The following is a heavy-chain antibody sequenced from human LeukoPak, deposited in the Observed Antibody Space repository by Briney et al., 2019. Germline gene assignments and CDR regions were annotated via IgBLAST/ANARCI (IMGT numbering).Heavy chain of an antibody. V-gene: IGHV3-48*03. CDR3: EGSGWYGFFSYMDV. Sequence: GGSLRLSCAASGFTFSSYEMNWVRQAPGKGLEWVSYISSSGSTIYYADSVKGRFTISRDNTKNSLYLQMNSLRAEDTAVYYCEGSGWYGFFSYMDVWGKGTTVTVSS. CDR2: ISSSGSTI. D-gene: IGHD6-19*01. J-gene: IGHJ6*03. CDR1: GFTFSSYE.